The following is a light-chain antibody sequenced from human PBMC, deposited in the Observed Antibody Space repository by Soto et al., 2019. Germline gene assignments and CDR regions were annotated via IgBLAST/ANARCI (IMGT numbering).Light chain of an antibody. Sequence: EIVMTQSPATLSVSPGERATLSCRASQSVTSNLAWYQQKPGRAPRLLIYGASTRATGIPARFSGSGSGTEFTLTISILQSEDFALYYCQHYFNWPYTFGQGTKVDIK. CDR1: QSVTSN. V-gene: IGKV3-15*01. CDR2: GAS. J-gene: IGKJ2*01. CDR3: QHYFNWPYT.